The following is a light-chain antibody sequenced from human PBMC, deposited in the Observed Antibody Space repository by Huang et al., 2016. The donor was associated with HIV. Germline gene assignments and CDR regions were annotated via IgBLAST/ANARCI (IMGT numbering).Light chain of an antibody. Sequence: DIVMAQSPGSLAVSLGERATLTCRSSQSLFSTSTNKDYLAWFQQKPGPPPKLLLFWSSTREVGVPDRVSGSGSGRHFTLTIGNLEADDAAIYYCQQYYASPQTFGHGTRV. CDR1: QSLFSTSTNKDY. V-gene: IGKV4-1*01. CDR3: QQYYASPQT. CDR2: WSS. J-gene: IGKJ1*01.